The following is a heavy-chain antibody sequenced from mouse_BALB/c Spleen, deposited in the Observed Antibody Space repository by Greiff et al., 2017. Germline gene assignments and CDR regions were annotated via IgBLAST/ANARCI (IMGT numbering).Heavy chain of an antibody. V-gene: IGHV1-80*01. CDR2: IYPGDGDT. D-gene: IGHD2-14*01. Sequence: QVHVKQSGAELVRPGSSVKISCKASGYAFSSYWMNWVKQRPGQGLEWIGQIYPGDGDTNYNGKFKGKATLTADKSSSTAYMQLSSLTSEDSAVYFCARDYRDDGGSLDYWGQGTTLTVSS. J-gene: IGHJ2*01. CDR3: ARDYRDDGGSLDY. CDR1: GYAFSSYW.